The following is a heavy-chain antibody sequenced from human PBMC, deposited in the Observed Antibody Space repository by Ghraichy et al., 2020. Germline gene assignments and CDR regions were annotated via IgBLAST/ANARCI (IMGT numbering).Heavy chain of an antibody. CDR2: IYYAGST. CDR1: GGSTSSYTHY. CDR3: VRVDMLIGYSFDN. Sequence: SETLSLTCSVSGGSTSSYTHYWGWVRQPPGKGLEWIANIYYAGSTYYNPSLKSRVTISGDTSKNQFSLKLRSVTAADTAVYFCVRVDMLIGYSFDNWGLGTLVTVSS. J-gene: IGHJ4*02. V-gene: IGHV4-39*01. D-gene: IGHD3-9*01.